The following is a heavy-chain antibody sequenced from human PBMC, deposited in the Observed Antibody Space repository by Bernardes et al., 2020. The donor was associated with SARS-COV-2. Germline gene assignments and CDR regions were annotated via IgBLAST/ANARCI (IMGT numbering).Heavy chain of an antibody. Sequence: SETLSLTCSVHGGSSSDYYWSWIRQSPGKGLEWIGEINPSGISSYNPSLKSRVIISVDTSKNQFSLKLSSVAAADTAVYYCAVGIVGATTQSDFWGKGTLVTVSS. CDR1: GGSSSDYY. V-gene: IGHV4-34*01. J-gene: IGHJ4*02. CDR2: INPSGIS. CDR3: AVGIVGATTQSDF. D-gene: IGHD1-26*01.